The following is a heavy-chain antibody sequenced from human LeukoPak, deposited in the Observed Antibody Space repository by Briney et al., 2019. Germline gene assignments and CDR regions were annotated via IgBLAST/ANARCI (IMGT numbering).Heavy chain of an antibody. CDR3: ARDFHGDHDY. D-gene: IGHD4-17*01. CDR1: GFTLSGYW. V-gene: IGHV3-74*01. J-gene: IGHJ4*02. Sequence: PGGSLRLSCAASGFTLSGYWIHWVRQAPGKGLVWVARINPDGSITSYADSVQGRITISRDSAKDTLYLQMHSLRAEDTAVYYCARDFHGDHDYWGQGTLVTVSS. CDR2: INPDGSIT.